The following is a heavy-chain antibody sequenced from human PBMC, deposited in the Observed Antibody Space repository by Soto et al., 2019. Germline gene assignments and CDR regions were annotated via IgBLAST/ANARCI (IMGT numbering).Heavy chain of an antibody. V-gene: IGHV3-66*01. J-gene: IGHJ6*02. D-gene: IGHD5-12*01. CDR2: IFRGGST. CDR3: ARGGYNAYYGMDV. Sequence: PGGSLRLSCAASGFTVSSNYMSWVRQAPGKGLEWVSVIFRGGSTYYADSVKGRFTISRDNSKNTVYLQMNSLRAEDTAVYYCARGGYNAYYGMDVWGQGTTVTVSS. CDR1: GFTVSSNY.